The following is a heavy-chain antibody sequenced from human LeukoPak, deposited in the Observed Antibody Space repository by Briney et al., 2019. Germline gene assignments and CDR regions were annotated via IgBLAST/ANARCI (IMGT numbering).Heavy chain of an antibody. J-gene: IGHJ3*02. CDR2: IYYSGST. CDR1: GGSISSGGYY. V-gene: IGHV4-31*03. CDR3: ARVLRGGNTIYAFDI. Sequence: SQTLSLTCTVSGGSISSGGYYWSWIRQHPGKGLEWIGYIYYSGSTYYNPSLKSRITISVDTSKNQFSLKLSSVTAADTAVYYCARVLRGGNTIYAFDIWGQGTMVTVSS. D-gene: IGHD4-23*01.